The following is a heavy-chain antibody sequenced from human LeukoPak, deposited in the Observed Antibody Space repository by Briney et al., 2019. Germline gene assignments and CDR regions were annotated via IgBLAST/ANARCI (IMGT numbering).Heavy chain of an antibody. D-gene: IGHD3-22*01. CDR3: ARGLYYYDSSGYYEDY. V-gene: IGHV1-46*01. J-gene: IGHJ4*02. CDR2: INPSGGST. CDR1: GYTFTSYY. Sequence: GASVKVSCKASGYTFTSYYMHWVRQAPGQGLEWMGIINPSGGSTSYAQKFQGRVTMTRDTSTSTVYMELSSLRSEDTAVYYCARGLYYYDSSGYYEDYWGQGTLVTVSS.